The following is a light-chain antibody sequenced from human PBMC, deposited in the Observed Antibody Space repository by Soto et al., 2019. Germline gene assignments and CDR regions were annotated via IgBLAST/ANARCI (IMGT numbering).Light chain of an antibody. V-gene: IGKV3-15*01. CDR1: QSVSSN. CDR2: AAS. Sequence: EIVMTQSPATLSVSPGETVTLSCRASQSVSSNLAWYQQKPGQAPRLLIYAASTRATGIPARFSGSGSETESTLAISSLQSEDFAIYYCQQYINWPPTFTFGQGTKL. J-gene: IGKJ2*01. CDR3: QQYINWPPTFT.